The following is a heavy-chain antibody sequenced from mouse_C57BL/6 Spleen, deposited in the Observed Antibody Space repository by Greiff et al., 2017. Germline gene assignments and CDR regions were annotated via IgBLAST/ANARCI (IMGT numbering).Heavy chain of an antibody. J-gene: IGHJ2*01. V-gene: IGHV1-52*01. CDR3: ARTRYDYDGGFDY. CDR2: IDPSDSET. D-gene: IGHD2-4*01. Sequence: QVQLQQPGAELVRPGSSVKLSCKASGYTFTSYWMHWVKQRPIQGLEWIGNIDPSDSETHYNQKFKDKATLTVDKSSSTAYMQLSSLTSEDSAVYYCARTRYDYDGGFDYWGQGTTLTVSS. CDR1: GYTFTSYW.